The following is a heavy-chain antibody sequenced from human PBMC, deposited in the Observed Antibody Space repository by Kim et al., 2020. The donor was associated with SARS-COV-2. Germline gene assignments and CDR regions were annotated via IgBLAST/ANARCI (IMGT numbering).Heavy chain of an antibody. CDR2: ISYDGSNK. CDR1: GFTFSSYA. CDR3: ARGDTDIVVVPAARINHYYDSSGYQKTLDY. Sequence: GGSLRLSCAASGFTFSSYAMHWVRQAPGKGLEWVAVISYDGSNKYYADSVKGRFTISRDNSKNTLYLQMNSLRAEDTAVYYCARGDTDIVVVPAARINHYYDSSGYQKTLDYWGQGTLVTVSS. D-gene: IGHD2-2*01. J-gene: IGHJ4*02. V-gene: IGHV3-30*04.